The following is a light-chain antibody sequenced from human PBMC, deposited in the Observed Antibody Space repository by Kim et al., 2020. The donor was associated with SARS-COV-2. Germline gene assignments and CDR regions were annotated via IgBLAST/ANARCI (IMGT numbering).Light chain of an antibody. J-gene: IGKJ1*01. CDR3: QQYNHYPTWT. CDR1: HDINTW. CDR2: KAS. Sequence: SVGARVTITCRASHDINTWLAWYQQKPGKAPKLLIYKASTLQNGVPSRFSGSGSGTEFTLTINSLQPDDFATYYCQQYNHYPTWTFGQGTKVDIK. V-gene: IGKV1-5*03.